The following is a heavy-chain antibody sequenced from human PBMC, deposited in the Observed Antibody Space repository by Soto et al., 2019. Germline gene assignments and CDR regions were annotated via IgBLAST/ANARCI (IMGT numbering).Heavy chain of an antibody. Sequence: PGGSLRLSCAASGFTFDDYAMNWVRQAPGKGLEWVSYISSSSSTIYYADSVKGRFTISRDNAKNSLYLQMNSLRDEDTAVYYCASKKDGRKDYYFDYWGQGTLVTVSS. V-gene: IGHV3-48*02. J-gene: IGHJ4*02. D-gene: IGHD2-15*01. CDR3: ASKKDGRKDYYFDY. CDR2: ISSSSSTI. CDR1: GFTFDDYA.